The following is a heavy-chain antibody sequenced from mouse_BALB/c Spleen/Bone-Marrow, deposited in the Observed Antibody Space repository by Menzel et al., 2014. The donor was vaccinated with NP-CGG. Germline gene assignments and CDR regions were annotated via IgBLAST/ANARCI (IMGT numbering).Heavy chain of an antibody. V-gene: IGHV3-8*02. D-gene: IGHD1-1*02. CDR2: ISYSGST. CDR1: GGSITSGY. J-gene: IGHJ3*01. Sequence: DVMLVESGPSLVKPSQTLSLTCSVTGGSITSGYWNWIRKFPGNKLEYMGYISYSGSTYYNPSLKSRISITRDTSKNQYYLQLNSVTTEDTATYYCARGRAMGFAYWGQGTLVTVSA. CDR3: ARGRAMGFAY.